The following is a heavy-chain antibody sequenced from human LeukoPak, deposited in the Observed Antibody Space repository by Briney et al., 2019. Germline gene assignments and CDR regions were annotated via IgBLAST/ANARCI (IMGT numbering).Heavy chain of an antibody. J-gene: IGHJ4*02. D-gene: IGHD3-10*01. V-gene: IGHV3-23*01. CDR3: AKDLKYNYGLGGFDY. CDR1: GFTFSSYA. Sequence: GGSLRLSCAASGFTFSSYAMSWVRQAPGKGLEWVSAISGNGYSTYYADSMKGRFTISRDNSKNTLHLQMNSLRAEDTAVYYCAKDLKYNYGLGGFDYWGQGTLVTVSS. CDR2: ISGNGYST.